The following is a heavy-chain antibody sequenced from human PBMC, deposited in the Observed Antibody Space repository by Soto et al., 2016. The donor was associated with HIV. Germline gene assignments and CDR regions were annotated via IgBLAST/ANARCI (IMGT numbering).Heavy chain of an antibody. CDR3: ARTGGWYQLLSAFDV. Sequence: EVQLVESGGGLVKPGGSLRLSCAASGFTFSSYSMNWVRQAPGKGLEWVSSISSSSSYIYYADSVKGRFTISRDNAKNSLYLQMNSLRAEDTAVYYCARTGGWYQLLSAFDVWGQGTMVTVSS. D-gene: IGHD2-2*01. V-gene: IGHV3-21*01. CDR1: GFTFSSYS. J-gene: IGHJ3*01. CDR2: ISSSSSYI.